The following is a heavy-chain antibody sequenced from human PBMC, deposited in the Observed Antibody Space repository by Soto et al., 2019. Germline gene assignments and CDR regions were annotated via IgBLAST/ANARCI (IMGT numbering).Heavy chain of an antibody. V-gene: IGHV3-30*18. CDR2: ISYDGSNK. CDR1: GFTFRSYG. Sequence: GGSLRLSCAASGFTFRSYGMHWVRQAPGKGLEWVAVISYDGSNKYYADSVKGRFTISRDNSKNTLYLQMNSLRAEDTAVYYCAKDRGSGWYSGLDYWGQGTLVTVSS. D-gene: IGHD6-19*01. J-gene: IGHJ4*02. CDR3: AKDRGSGWYSGLDY.